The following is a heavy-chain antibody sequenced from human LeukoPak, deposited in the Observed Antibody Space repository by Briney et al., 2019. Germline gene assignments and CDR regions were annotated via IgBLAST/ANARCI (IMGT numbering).Heavy chain of an antibody. CDR2: INSDGSAT. Sequence: GGSLRLSCAASGFTFGGPWMHWVRQAPGKGLVWVSRINSDGSATAYADSVKGRFTISRDNAENTLYLQMNSLRAEDTAVYYCARGTAGYHSSYFDYWGQGTLVTVSS. CDR1: GFTFGGPW. D-gene: IGHD3-16*02. CDR3: ARGTAGYHSSYFDY. J-gene: IGHJ4*02. V-gene: IGHV3-74*01.